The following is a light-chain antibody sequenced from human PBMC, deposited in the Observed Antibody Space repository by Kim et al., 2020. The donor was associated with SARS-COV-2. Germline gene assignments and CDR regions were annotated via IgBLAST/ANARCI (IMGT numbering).Light chain of an antibody. CDR1: QSIVGW. CDR3: QQYNSFTWT. Sequence: GDRITITCRASQSIVGWLAWHQQKPGKAPKVLIYDASFLETGVPSRFNGSRSGTEFTLTVSSLQPDDFATYYCQQYNSFTWTFGQGTKVEIK. CDR2: DAS. V-gene: IGKV1-5*01. J-gene: IGKJ1*01.